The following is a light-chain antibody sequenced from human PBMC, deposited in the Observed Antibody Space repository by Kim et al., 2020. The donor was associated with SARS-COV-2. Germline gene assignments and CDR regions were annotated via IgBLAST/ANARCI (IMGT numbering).Light chain of an antibody. CDR1: QSVSGN. J-gene: IGKJ2*01. CDR3: QQYYNWYT. Sequence: EILMTQSPTTLSVSPGERATLSCRASQSVSGNLAWYQQKPGQAPRLLIYGASTRATGIPARFSGSGSGTEFTLTISSLQSEDFAVYYCQQYYNWYTFGQGTKLEI. V-gene: IGKV3-15*01. CDR2: GAS.